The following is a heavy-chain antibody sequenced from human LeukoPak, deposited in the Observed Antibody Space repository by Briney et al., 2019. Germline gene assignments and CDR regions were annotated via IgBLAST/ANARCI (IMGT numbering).Heavy chain of an antibody. V-gene: IGHV5-51*01. Sequence: GESLKISCKGAGYSFTSYWIGWVRQMPGKGLEWMGIIYPDDSDTRYSPSFQGQVTISADKSISTAYLQWSSLKASDTAMYYCARQAHLAAATIGNYYYYMDVWGKGTTVTVSS. J-gene: IGHJ6*03. D-gene: IGHD6-13*01. CDR3: ARQAHLAAATIGNYYYYMDV. CDR2: IYPDDSDT. CDR1: GYSFTSYW.